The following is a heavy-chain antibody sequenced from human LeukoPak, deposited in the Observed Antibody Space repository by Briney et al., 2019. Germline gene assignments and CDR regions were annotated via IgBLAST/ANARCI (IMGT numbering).Heavy chain of an antibody. CDR1: GGSISSYY. V-gene: IGHV4-4*07. CDR2: IYTSGST. CDR3: ARDAGSGWYYRKSHGMDV. Sequence: SETLSLTCTVSGGSISSYYWSWIRQPAGKGLEWIGRIYTSGSTNYNPSLKSRVTMSVDTSKNQFSLKLSSVTAADTAVYYCARDAGSGWYYRKSHGMDVWGQGTTVTVSS. D-gene: IGHD6-19*01. J-gene: IGHJ6*02.